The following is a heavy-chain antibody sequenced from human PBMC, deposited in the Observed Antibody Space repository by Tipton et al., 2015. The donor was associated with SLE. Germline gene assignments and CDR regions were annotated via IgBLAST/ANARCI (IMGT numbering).Heavy chain of an antibody. CDR3: ATYKWLDP. Sequence: SLRLSCATSGFTFSGIWMSWVRQAPGKGLEWVASIKYDGSETHYVESVKGRFTISRDNAKNSLYLQMNSLTVANTALYYCATYKWLDPWGQGSLVTVSS. J-gene: IGHJ5*02. CDR2: IKYDGSET. CDR1: GFTFSGIW. V-gene: IGHV3-7*01.